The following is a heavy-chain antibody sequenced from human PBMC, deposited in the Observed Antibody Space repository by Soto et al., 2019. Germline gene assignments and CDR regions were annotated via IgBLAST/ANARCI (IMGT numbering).Heavy chain of an antibody. CDR3: AQLGYCSGGSCYSWVRWYYFDY. J-gene: IGHJ4*02. CDR1: GFSLSTSGVG. Sequence: SGPTLVNPTQTLTLTCTFCGFSLSTSGVGVGWIRQPPGKALEWLALIYWDDDKRYSPSLKSRLTITKDTSKNQVVLTMTNMDPVDTATYYCAQLGYCSGGSCYSWVRWYYFDYWGQGTLVTVSS. D-gene: IGHD2-15*01. CDR2: IYWDDDK. V-gene: IGHV2-5*02.